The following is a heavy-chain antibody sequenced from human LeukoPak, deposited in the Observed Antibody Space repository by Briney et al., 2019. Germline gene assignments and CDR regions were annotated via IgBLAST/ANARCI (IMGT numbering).Heavy chain of an antibody. D-gene: IGHD6-19*01. CDR3: AKNGWYAFDH. V-gene: IGHV3-48*03. J-gene: IGHJ4*02. CDR1: GFTFSNYE. Sequence: GGSLRLSCTTSGFTFSNYEMNWVRQAPGKGLEWVSYISVTGTTIYYTDSVKGRFTISRDNARNSLYLQMDNLRAEGTALYYCAKNGWYAFDHWGQGALVTVSS. CDR2: ISVTGTTI.